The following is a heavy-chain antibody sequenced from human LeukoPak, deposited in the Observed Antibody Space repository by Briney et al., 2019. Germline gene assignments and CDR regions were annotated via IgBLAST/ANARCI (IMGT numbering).Heavy chain of an antibody. CDR1: GGSISSSTYY. Sequence: SETLSLTCSVSGGSISSSTYYWGWIRQPPGKGLEWIGNIYNSGSSYYNPSLKSRVTISVDTSENQFSLKLSSVTAADTAVYYCARQAYSSNLGWFDPWGQGTLVTVSS. D-gene: IGHD6-13*01. J-gene: IGHJ5*02. CDR2: IYNSGSS. CDR3: ARQAYSSNLGWFDP. V-gene: IGHV4-39*01.